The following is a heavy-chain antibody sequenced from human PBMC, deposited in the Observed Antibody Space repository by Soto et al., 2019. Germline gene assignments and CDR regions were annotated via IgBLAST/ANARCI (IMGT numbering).Heavy chain of an antibody. CDR2: ISYDGSNK. V-gene: IGHV3-30-3*01. CDR3: AREGYYLFDY. J-gene: IGHJ4*02. Sequence: QVQLVESGGGVVQPGRSLTLSCAASGFTFSSYAMHWVRQAPGKGLEWVAVISYDGSNKYYADSVKGRFTISRDNSKNTLYLQMNSLRAEDTAVYYCAREGYYLFDYWGQGTLVTVSS. D-gene: IGHD3-10*01. CDR1: GFTFSSYA.